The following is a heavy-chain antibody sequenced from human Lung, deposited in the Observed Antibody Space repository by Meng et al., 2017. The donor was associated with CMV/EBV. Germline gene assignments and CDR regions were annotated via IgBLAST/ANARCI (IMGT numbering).Heavy chain of an antibody. CDR2: ITPDGSGA. D-gene: IGHD3-10*01. CDR3: ARVGNGLGGPAVSAIAY. J-gene: IGHJ4*02. Sequence: GEXXKISCAASGFSFNNYRMHWVRQTPGKGLVWVSRITPDGSGANYAGSVMGRFTISRDNARNTVFLQMDSLRADDTALYYCARVGNGLGGPAVSAIAYWGRGTVVTVAS. CDR1: GFSFNNYR. V-gene: IGHV3-74*01.